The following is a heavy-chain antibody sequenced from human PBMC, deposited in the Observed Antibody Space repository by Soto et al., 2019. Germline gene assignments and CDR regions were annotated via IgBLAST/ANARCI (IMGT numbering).Heavy chain of an antibody. CDR1: GFRLSNHF. CDR2: IKEDGREK. J-gene: IGHJ6*02. V-gene: IGHV3-7*03. CDR3: ARPRFRGMDV. D-gene: IGHD3-10*01. Sequence: EMQLVESGGGLVQPGGSLRLSCVASGFRLSNHFMNWVRQAPGKGLEWVATIKEDGREKYYVESVEGRFTISRDNAKNSLYLEVSNVRDGGTAVYYCARPRFRGMDVWGQGTTVTVSS.